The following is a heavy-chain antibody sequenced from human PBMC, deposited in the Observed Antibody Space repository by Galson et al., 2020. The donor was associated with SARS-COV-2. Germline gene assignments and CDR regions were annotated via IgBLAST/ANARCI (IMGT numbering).Heavy chain of an antibody. CDR1: GYTFRNFG. Sequence: ASVKVSCKASGYTFRNFGITWVRQAPGQGLEWMGWISGDNDKTKYAQKFQGRLTMTTDTSANIAYLNLRSLQSDDTATYYCAREGQRFCSGATCYTGWALHYYYGMDVWGQGTTVIVSS. D-gene: IGHD2-2*02. V-gene: IGHV1-18*04. CDR3: AREGQRFCSGATCYTGWALHYYYGMDV. CDR2: ISGDNDKT. J-gene: IGHJ6*02.